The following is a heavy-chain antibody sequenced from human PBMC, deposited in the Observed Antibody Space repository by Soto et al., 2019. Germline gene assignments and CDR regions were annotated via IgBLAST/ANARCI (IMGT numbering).Heavy chain of an antibody. Sequence: SETLSLTCTVSGGSISSSSYYWGWIRQPPGKGLEWIGSTYYSGSTYYNPSLESRVTISVDTSKNQFSLKLSSVTAADTAVYYCARRGVAAHNYYYYYYGMDVWGQGTTVTVSS. CDR1: GGSISSSSYY. J-gene: IGHJ6*02. D-gene: IGHD6-13*01. CDR2: TYYSGST. V-gene: IGHV4-39*01. CDR3: ARRGVAAHNYYYYYYGMDV.